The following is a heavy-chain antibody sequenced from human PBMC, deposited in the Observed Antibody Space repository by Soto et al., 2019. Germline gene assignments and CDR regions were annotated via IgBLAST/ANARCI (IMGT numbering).Heavy chain of an antibody. CDR2: IDPSGSYT. CDR1: GYSFTSYW. J-gene: IGHJ4*02. CDR3: ATRRGGGRALRFDH. Sequence: PGESLKISCKGSGYSFTSYWINWVRQIPGRGLEWMGRIDPSGSYTNYSPSFQGHVTISADKSISTAYLQWSSLRASDTAMYYCATRRGGGRALRFDHWGQGTLVTVSS. D-gene: IGHD2-15*01. V-gene: IGHV5-10-1*01.